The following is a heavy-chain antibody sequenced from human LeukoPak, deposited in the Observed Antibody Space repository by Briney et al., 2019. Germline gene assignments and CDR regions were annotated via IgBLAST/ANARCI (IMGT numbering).Heavy chain of an antibody. CDR3: ARSRTLGALFDY. CDR2: FHNSGTS. J-gene: IGHJ4*02. V-gene: IGHV4-59*12. Sequence: PSETLSLTCTVSDDSISDYYRGWIRQPPGKGLEWIGYFHNSGTSTYNPSLKSRVTISADTSKNQFSLNLSSVTAADTAVYYCARSRTLGALFDYWGQGTLVTVSS. D-gene: IGHD1-26*01. CDR1: DDSISDYY.